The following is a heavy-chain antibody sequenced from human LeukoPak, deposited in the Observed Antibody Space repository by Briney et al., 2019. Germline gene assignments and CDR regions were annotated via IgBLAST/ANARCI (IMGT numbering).Heavy chain of an antibody. Sequence: SETLSLTCTVSGYSISSGYYWGWIRQPPGKGLEWIGSIYHSGSTYYNQSLKSRVTISVDTSKNQFSLKLSSVTAADTAVYYCARDDITMVRGVIITNWFDPWGQGTLVTVSS. V-gene: IGHV4-38-2*02. CDR1: GYSISSGYY. J-gene: IGHJ5*02. CDR2: IYHSGST. CDR3: ARDDITMVRGVIITNWFDP. D-gene: IGHD3-10*01.